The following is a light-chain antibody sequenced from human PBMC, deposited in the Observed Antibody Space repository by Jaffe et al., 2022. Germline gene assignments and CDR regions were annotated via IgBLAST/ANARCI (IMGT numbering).Light chain of an antibody. CDR1: QSVNNNN. CDR2: GAS. CDR3: QQYAASRT. J-gene: IGKJ1*01. V-gene: IGKV3-20*01. Sequence: EVVLTQSPGILSLSPGERATLSCRASQSVNNNNLAWFQQKPGQAPRLLIYGASSRATGISDRFSGSGSGADFTLTISRLEPDDFAVYYCQQYAASRTFGQGTKVEIK.